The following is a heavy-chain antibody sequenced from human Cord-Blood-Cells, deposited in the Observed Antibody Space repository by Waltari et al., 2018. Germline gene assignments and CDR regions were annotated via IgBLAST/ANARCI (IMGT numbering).Heavy chain of an antibody. J-gene: IGHJ6*02. CDR2: ITYYESNK. Sequence: QVQLVESGGGVVQPGRSLRLSCAASGFTFSSYAMHWVRQAPGKGLEGLAVITYYESNKNYADSVKGRITISRDKSKNALYLQMNSLRAEDTAVYYCARVELELSYYGMDVWGQGTTVTVSS. D-gene: IGHD1-7*01. CDR3: ARVELELSYYGMDV. V-gene: IGHV3-30-3*01. CDR1: GFTFSSYA.